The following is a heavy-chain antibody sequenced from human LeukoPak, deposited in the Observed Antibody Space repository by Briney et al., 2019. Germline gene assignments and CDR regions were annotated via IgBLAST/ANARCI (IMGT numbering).Heavy chain of an antibody. J-gene: IGHJ4*02. CDR2: ISGSGGST. D-gene: IGHD6-19*01. Sequence: PGGSLRLSCAASGFTFSSYAMSWVRQAPGKGLEWVSAISGSGGSTYYADSVKGRFTISRDNSKNTLYLQMNTLRAEDTAIYYCARRGWLVNFDYWGQGTLVTVSS. CDR3: ARRGWLVNFDY. CDR1: GFTFSSYA. V-gene: IGHV3-23*01.